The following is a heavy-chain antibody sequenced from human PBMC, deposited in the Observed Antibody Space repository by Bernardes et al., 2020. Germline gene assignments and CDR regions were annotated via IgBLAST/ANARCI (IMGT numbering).Heavy chain of an antibody. J-gene: IGHJ5*02. CDR2: MNPKSSNT. Sequence: ASVKVSCKASGYTFTSYDINWVRQATGQGLEWMGWMNPKSSNTGYAQRFQGRVTMTRNISISTAYMELSSLRSEDTAMYYCARGDWFATWGQGTLVTVSS. CDR1: GYTFTSYD. V-gene: IGHV1-8*01. CDR3: ARGDWFAT.